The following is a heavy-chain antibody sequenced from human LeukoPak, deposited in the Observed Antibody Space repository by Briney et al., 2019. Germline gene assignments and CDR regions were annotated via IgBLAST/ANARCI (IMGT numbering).Heavy chain of an antibody. CDR1: GYTFINYY. Sequence: GASVKVSCKASGYTFINYYIHWARQAPGQGLEWMGWINPNSGGTNYAQKFQGRVTITADKSTSTAYMELSSLRSEDTAVYYCARGIAARHYYYYYMDVWGKGTTVTVSS. CDR2: INPNSGGT. J-gene: IGHJ6*03. D-gene: IGHD6-6*01. V-gene: IGHV1-2*02. CDR3: ARGIAARHYYYYYMDV.